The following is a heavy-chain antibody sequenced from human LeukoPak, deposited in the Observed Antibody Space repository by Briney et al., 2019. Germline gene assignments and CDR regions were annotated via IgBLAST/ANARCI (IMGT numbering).Heavy chain of an antibody. CDR3: ARGDDYGGAFDI. D-gene: IGHD4-23*01. CDR1: GYRFTNYW. V-gene: IGHV5-10-1*01. Sequence: GESLKISCKGSGYRFTNYWISWVRQMPGKGLEWMGRIDPSDSSTNYSPSFQGHVTISADKSISTAYLQWRSLKASDTAMYYCARGDDYGGAFDIWGQGTMVTVSS. CDR2: IDPSDSST. J-gene: IGHJ3*02.